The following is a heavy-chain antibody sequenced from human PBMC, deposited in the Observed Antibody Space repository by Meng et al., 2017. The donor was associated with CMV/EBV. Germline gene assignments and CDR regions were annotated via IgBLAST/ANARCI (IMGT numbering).Heavy chain of an antibody. D-gene: IGHD2-8*01. CDR2: IDTSGNTI. J-gene: IGHJ4*02. CDR3: ARIFCTTTDCYYDY. Sequence: GGSLRLSCAASGFAFSSYEMSWVRQTPGKGLEWISYIDTSGNTIYYADSVKRRFTISRDNVKSSLYLLMESLRAEDTAVYYCARIFCTTTDCYYDYWGRGTLVTVSS. V-gene: IGHV3-48*03. CDR1: GFAFSSYE.